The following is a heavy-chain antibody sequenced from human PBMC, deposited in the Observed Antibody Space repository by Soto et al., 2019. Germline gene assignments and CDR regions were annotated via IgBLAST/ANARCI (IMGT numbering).Heavy chain of an antibody. CDR2: LSGSGYNT. V-gene: IGHV3-23*01. D-gene: IGHD1-7*01. Sequence: GGSLRLSCTASGFTFSNYAMSWVRQAPGKGLEWVSALSGSGYNTYHADSVKGRFTISRDNSKNMLYLQMNSLRAEDTAVYYCAKGGLTGTPQMQSYYYGMDLWGQGTTVTVSS. CDR1: GFTFSNYA. CDR3: AKGGLTGTPQMQSYYYGMDL. J-gene: IGHJ6*02.